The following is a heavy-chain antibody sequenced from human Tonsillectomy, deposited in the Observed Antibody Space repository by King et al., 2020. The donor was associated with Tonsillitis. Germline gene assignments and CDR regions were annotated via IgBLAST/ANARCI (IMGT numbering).Heavy chain of an antibody. V-gene: IGHV3-30-3*01. CDR2: ILDDRSSK. CDR3: ASRRGYDSSGYFDH. Sequence: VQLVESGGGVVQPGGSLRLSCAASGFTFSDHAMHWVRQAPGKGLEWVAVILDDRSSKYNADSVKGRFTISRDNSKSTLYLQMNSLRAEDTAVYYCASRRGYDSSGYFDHWGQGTLVAVSS. CDR1: GFTFSDHA. J-gene: IGHJ4*02. D-gene: IGHD3-22*01.